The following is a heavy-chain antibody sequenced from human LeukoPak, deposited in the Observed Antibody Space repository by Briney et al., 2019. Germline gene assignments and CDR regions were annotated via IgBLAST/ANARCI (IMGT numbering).Heavy chain of an antibody. Sequence: GGSLRLSCTASRLTFSNYWMSWVRQAPGKGLEWVANIKEDGSEKYYVDSVKGRFTISRDNAKNSLYLQMNSLRAEDTAVFYCARDSGYNAFDIWGQGTMVTVSS. CDR3: ARDSGYNAFDI. CDR2: IKEDGSEK. J-gene: IGHJ3*02. V-gene: IGHV3-7*01. D-gene: IGHD5-12*01. CDR1: RLTFSNYW.